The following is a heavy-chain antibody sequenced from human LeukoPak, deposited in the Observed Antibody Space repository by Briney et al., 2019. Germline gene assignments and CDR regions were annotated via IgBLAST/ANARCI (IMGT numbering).Heavy chain of an antibody. CDR3: ARGGYSYGYVWYFDL. V-gene: IGHV4-4*02. J-gene: IGHJ2*01. CDR2: IYHSGST. Sequence: TSETLSLTCAVSGGSISSSNWWSWVRQPPGKGLEWIGEIYHSGSTNYNPSLKSRVTISVDKSKNQFSLKLSSVTAADTAVYYCARGGYSYGYVWYFDLWGRGTLVTVSS. D-gene: IGHD5-18*01. CDR1: GGSISSSNW.